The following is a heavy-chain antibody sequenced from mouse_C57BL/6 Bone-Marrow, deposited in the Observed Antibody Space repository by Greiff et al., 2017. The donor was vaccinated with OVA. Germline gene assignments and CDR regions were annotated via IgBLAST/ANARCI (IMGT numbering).Heavy chain of an antibody. CDR2: IDPSDSYT. CDR3: ARATMVTEGFAY. CDR1: GYTFTSYW. J-gene: IGHJ3*01. D-gene: IGHD2-2*01. Sequence: QVQLQQPGAELVKPGASVKLSCKASGYTFTSYWMQWVKQRPGQGLEWIGEIDPSDSYTNYNQKFKGKATLTVDTSSSTAYMQLSSLTSEDSAVDYCARATMVTEGFAYWGQGTLVTVSA. V-gene: IGHV1-50*01.